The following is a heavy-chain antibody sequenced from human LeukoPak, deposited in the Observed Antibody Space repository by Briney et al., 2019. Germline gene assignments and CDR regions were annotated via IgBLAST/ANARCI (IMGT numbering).Heavy chain of an antibody. J-gene: IGHJ6*03. D-gene: IGHD5-18*01. V-gene: IGHV3-7*01. CDR3: ARRGYSYGYVGYYYYYYMDV. CDR1: GFTFSTYW. CDR2: IKQDGSEK. Sequence: GGSLRLSCAASGFTFSTYWMSWVRQAPGKGLEWVANIKQDGSEKYYVDSVKGRFTISRDNAKNSLYLQMNSLRAEDTAVYYCARRGYSYGYVGYYYYYYMDVWGKGTTVTISS.